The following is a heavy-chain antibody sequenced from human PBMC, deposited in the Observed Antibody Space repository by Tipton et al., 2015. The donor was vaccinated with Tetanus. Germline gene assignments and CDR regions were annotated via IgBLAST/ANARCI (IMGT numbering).Heavy chain of an antibody. CDR3: AKVPWEGVYANWFDP. CDR1: GGSIGSGGYF. CDR2: IYYNTGGT. J-gene: IGHJ5*02. D-gene: IGHD2-8*01. Sequence: TLSLTCTVSGGSIGSGGYFWSWIRQLPGKGLEWIGYIYYNTGGTYYNPSLKSRVTISVDTSTNQFSLKLSSVTAADTAVYYCAKVPWEGVYANWFDPWGQGTLVTVSS. V-gene: IGHV4-31*03.